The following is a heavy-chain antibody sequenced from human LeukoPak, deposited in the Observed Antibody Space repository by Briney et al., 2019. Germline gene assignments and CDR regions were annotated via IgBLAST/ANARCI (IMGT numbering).Heavy chain of an antibody. Sequence: GGSLRLSCAASGFTFSSYGMSWVRQAPGKGLEWVSAISAGGGSTYYADSVQGRFTISRDSSKNTLYLQMNSLRAEDTALYYCAKDLRTAPRGIDYWGQGTLVTVSS. D-gene: IGHD6-6*01. CDR1: GFTFSSYG. CDR3: AKDLRTAPRGIDY. V-gene: IGHV3-23*01. J-gene: IGHJ4*02. CDR2: ISAGGGST.